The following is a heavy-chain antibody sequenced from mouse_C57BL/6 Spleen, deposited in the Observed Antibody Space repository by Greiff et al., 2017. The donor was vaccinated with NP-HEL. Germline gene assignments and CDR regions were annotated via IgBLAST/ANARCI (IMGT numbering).Heavy chain of an antibody. V-gene: IGHV1-80*01. Sequence: QVQLQQSGAELVKPGASVKISCKASGYAFSSYWMNWVKQRPGKGLEWIGQIYPGDGDTNYNGKFKGKATLTADKSSSTAYMQLSSLTSEDSAVYFSARKTTVVGMDYWGQGTSVTVSS. CDR1: GYAFSSYW. CDR3: ARKTTVVGMDY. D-gene: IGHD1-1*01. CDR2: IYPGDGDT. J-gene: IGHJ4*01.